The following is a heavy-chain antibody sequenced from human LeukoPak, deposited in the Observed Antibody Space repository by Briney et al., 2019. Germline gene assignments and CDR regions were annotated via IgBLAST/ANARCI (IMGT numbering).Heavy chain of an antibody. D-gene: IGHD5-12*01. CDR1: GGSFSGYY. CDR2: INHSGST. V-gene: IGHV4-34*01. Sequence: SETLSLTCAVYGGSFSGYYWSWIRQPPGKGLEWIGEINHSGSTNYNPSLKSRVTISVDTSKNQFSLKLSSVTAADTAVYYCASAGGYSGYGYWGQGTLVTVSS. CDR3: ASAGGYSGYGY. J-gene: IGHJ4*02.